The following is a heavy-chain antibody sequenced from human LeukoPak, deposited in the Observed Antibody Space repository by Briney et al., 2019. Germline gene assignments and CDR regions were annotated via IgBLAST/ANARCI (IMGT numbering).Heavy chain of an antibody. CDR3: ARDQQQWLTGDFDY. CDR2: INPNGGST. D-gene: IGHD6-19*01. J-gene: IGHJ4*02. V-gene: IGHV3-74*01. CDR1: GFTLSNHW. Sequence: PGGSLKLSCSASGFTLSNHWMHWVRQGPGKGLVWVSRINPNGGSTSYADSVKGRFTISRDNAKNTLYLQMNSLRAEDTAVYYCARDQQQWLTGDFDYWGQGTLVTVSS.